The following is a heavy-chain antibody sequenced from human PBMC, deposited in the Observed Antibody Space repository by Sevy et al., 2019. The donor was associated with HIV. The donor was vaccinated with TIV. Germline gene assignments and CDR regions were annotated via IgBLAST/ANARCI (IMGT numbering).Heavy chain of an antibody. CDR3: ARAGGIQLWFRPYSRSDGFGLDY. V-gene: IGHV4-31*03. D-gene: IGHD5-18*01. CDR1: GGSISSGGYY. CDR2: IYYSGST. J-gene: IGHJ4*02. Sequence: SETLSLTCTVSGGSISSGGYYWSWIRQHPGKGLEWIGYIYYSGSTYYNPSLKRRVTISVDTSKNQFSLKLSSVTAADTAVYYCARAGGIQLWFRPYSRSDGFGLDYWGQGTLVTVSS.